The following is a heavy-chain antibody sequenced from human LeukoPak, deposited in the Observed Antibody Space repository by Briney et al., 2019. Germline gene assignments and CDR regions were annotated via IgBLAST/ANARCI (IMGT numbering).Heavy chain of an antibody. CDR3: AREFGTYYYDSSGYYAHFDY. J-gene: IGHJ4*02. CDR2: IIPIFGTA. V-gene: IGHV1-69*05. D-gene: IGHD3-22*01. CDR1: GGTFSSYA. Sequence: GASVKVSCKASGGTFSSYAISWLRQAPGQGLEWMGRIIPIFGTANYAQKFQGRVTITTDESTSTAYMELSSLRSEDTAVYYCAREFGTYYYDSSGYYAHFDYWGQGTLVTVSS.